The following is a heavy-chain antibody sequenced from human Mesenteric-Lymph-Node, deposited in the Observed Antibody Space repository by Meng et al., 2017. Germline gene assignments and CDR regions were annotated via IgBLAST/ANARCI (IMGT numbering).Heavy chain of an antibody. CDR2: FVYGVSI. D-gene: IGHD2-15*01. Sequence: PGPVPWVVYPWALLPLACSVSVGSTGITFTYWAWSLTSPSKGLGWMVAFVYGVSIGYNPSLSSRVVMNVFTSNNEFSLNLSSVKAADTGVHYSARVLYWNGFSCSIRYFDYWGQGILVTVSS. CDR3: ARVLYWNGFSCSIRYFDY. CDR1: VGSTGITFTY. J-gene: IGHJ4*02. V-gene: IGHV4-39*01.